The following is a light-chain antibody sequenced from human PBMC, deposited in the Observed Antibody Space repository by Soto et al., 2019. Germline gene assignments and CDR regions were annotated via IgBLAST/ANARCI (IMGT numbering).Light chain of an antibody. CDR2: WAS. Sequence: DIVMTQSPDSLAVSLGERATINCKSSQRVLLSSYTRNYLAWYQQKAGQPPKLLIYWASTRESGVTDRVSGSGSGTDFTLTISGLQAEDVAVYYCQQYYSTVYSVGQGTKLEIK. J-gene: IGKJ2*03. CDR3: QQYYSTVYS. CDR1: QRVLLSSYTRNY. V-gene: IGKV4-1*01.